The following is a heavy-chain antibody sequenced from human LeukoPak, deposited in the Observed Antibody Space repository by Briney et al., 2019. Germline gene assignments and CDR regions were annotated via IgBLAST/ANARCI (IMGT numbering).Heavy chain of an antibody. CDR3: AKPGDRSITMFGVAPDYYMDV. Sequence: PGGSLRLSCAASGFTFSSYATSWVRQAPGKGLEWVSAICGSGGSTYYADSVKGRFTISRDNSKNTLYLQMNSLKAEDTAEYYCAKPGDRSITMFGVAPDYYMDVWGKGTTVTVPS. D-gene: IGHD3-3*01. CDR1: GFTFSSYA. V-gene: IGHV3-23*01. J-gene: IGHJ6*03. CDR2: ICGSGGST.